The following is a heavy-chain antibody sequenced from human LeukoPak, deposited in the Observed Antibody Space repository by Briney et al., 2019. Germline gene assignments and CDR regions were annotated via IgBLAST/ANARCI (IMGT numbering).Heavy chain of an antibody. CDR2: VKEDGSER. CDR1: GFTFSSYW. V-gene: IGHV3-7*01. J-gene: IGHJ4*02. D-gene: IGHD1-26*01. Sequence: PGGSLRLSCAASGFTFSSYWMSWVRQAPEKGQEWVANVKEDGSERYSVDSVRGRFTVSRDNAKNSLYLQMNSLRAEDTAVYYCARLSPSGSSYSHFDYWGQGTLVTVSS. CDR3: ARLSPSGSSYSHFDY.